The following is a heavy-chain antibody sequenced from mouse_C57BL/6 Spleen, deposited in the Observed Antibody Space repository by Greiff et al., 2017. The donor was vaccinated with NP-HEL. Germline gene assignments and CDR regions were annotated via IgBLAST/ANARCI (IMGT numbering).Heavy chain of an antibody. CDR1: GYAFTNYL. Sequence: QVQLQQSGAELVRPGTSVKVSCKASGYAFTNYLIEWVKQRPGQGLEWIGVINPGSGGTNYNEKFKGKATLTADKSSSTAYMQLSSLTSEDSAVYFCARSRDDSSGLFDYWGQGTTLTVSS. CDR3: ARSRDDSSGLFDY. J-gene: IGHJ2*01. D-gene: IGHD3-2*02. V-gene: IGHV1-54*01. CDR2: INPGSGGT.